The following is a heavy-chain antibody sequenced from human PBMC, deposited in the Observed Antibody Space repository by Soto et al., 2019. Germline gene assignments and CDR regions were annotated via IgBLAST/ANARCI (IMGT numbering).Heavy chain of an antibody. CDR1: GFTFSSHA. CDR2: ITGSGDST. CDR3: ATDLQFSGWLSAQTFDY. J-gene: IGHJ4*02. V-gene: IGHV3-23*01. D-gene: IGHD6-19*01. Sequence: EVQLLESGGGLVQPWGSLRLSCAVSGFTFSSHAMSWVRQAPGKGLECVSSITGSGDSTYYADSVKGRFTISRDKSKSTLYLQMNSLRADDTAVYYCATDLQFSGWLSAQTFDYWGQGTQVTVSS.